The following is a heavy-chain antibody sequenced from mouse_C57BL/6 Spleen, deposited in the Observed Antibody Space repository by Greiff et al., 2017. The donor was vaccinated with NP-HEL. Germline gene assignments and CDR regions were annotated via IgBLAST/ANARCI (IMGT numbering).Heavy chain of an antibody. V-gene: IGHV1-15*01. Sequence: VQLQQSGAELVRPGASVTLSCKASGYTFTDYEMHWVKQTPVHGLEWIGAIDPETGGTAYNQKFKGKAILTADKYSSTAYMELRSLTSEDSAVYYCGYYGFAYWGQGTLVTVSA. D-gene: IGHD2-3*01. CDR1: GYTFTDYE. J-gene: IGHJ3*01. CDR2: IDPETGGT. CDR3: GYYGFAY.